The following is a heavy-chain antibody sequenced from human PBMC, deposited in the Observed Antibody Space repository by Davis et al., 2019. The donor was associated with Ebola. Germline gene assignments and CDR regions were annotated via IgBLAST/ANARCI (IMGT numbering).Heavy chain of an antibody. CDR1: GYTFTSYA. V-gene: IGHV1-3*01. D-gene: IGHD3-22*01. CDR3: ARASSMIVVAAPHY. J-gene: IGHJ4*02. Sequence: ASVTVSCKASGYTFTSYAKHWVRQAPGQRLEWMGWINAGNGNTKYSQKFQGRVTITRDTSASTAYMELSSLRSEDTAVYYCARASSMIVVAAPHYWGQGTLVTVSS. CDR2: INAGNGNT.